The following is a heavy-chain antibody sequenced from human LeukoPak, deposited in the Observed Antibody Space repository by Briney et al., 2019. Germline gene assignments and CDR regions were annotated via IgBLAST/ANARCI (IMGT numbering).Heavy chain of an antibody. D-gene: IGHD6-19*01. CDR1: EFTFDDYA. J-gene: IGHJ4*02. CDR2: ISWNSGSI. Sequence: GGSLRLSCAASEFTFDDYARHWVRQAPGKGLEWVSGISWNSGSIGYADSVKGRFTISRDNAKNSLYLQMHSLRAEDTALYYCARGIAVAGHALYYFDYWGQGTLVTVSS. V-gene: IGHV3-9*01. CDR3: ARGIAVAGHALYYFDY.